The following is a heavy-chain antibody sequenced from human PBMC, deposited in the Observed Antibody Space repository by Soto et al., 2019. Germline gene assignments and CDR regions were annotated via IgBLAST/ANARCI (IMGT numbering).Heavy chain of an antibody. CDR3: VKARNATTLSHFDS. Sequence: XESLRLSFVASGFTFSKYGMHWVRQAPGKGLEWVAIITHDGSDKYYEDSVKGRFTISRDNSKNTLSLQMSSLTTDDTAFYYCVKARNATTLSHFDSWGRGTLVTVSS. CDR2: ITHDGSDK. J-gene: IGHJ4*02. CDR1: GFTFSKYG. D-gene: IGHD3-16*02. V-gene: IGHV3-30*18.